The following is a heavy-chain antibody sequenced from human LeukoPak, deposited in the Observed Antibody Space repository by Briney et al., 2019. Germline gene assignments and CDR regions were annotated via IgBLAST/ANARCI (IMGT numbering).Heavy chain of an antibody. CDR3: ASLANDPRSPLYFQH. CDR2: IIPSSGST. V-gene: IGHV1-46*01. D-gene: IGHD4-17*01. CDR1: GYSFTTFY. J-gene: IGHJ1*01. Sequence: ASVKASCKASGYSFTTFYIHWVRQAPGQGLEWVGIIIPSSGSTKYAQKFQGRVTMTRDTSTSTVYMELSSLRSDDTAVYYCASLANDPRSPLYFQHWGQGTLVTVSS.